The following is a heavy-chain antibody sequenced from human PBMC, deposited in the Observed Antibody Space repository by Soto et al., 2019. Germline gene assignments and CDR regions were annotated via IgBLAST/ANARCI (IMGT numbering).Heavy chain of an antibody. CDR3: TIAPFDVSSRIDP. CDR2: IILLFGKT. CDR1: EETFNKFA. D-gene: IGHD3-16*01. J-gene: IGHJ5*01. V-gene: IGHV1-69*06. Sequence: QVELVQSGAEVKTPGSSVKVSCKASEETFNKFAITWVRQAPGQGLEWMGGIILLFGKTEYAQQFRGRRTINADKSTRTTYMELDNLRSEDTAIYYCTIAPFDVSSRIDPWRPGPLVTVSS.